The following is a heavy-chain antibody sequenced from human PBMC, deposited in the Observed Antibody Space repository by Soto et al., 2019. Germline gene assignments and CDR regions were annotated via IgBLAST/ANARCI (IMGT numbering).Heavy chain of an antibody. Sequence: EVQLLESGGGLVQPGGSLRLSCAASGFTFSTYAMIWVRQAPGRGLEWVPSISGNGASAHYADSVKGRFTVSRDNSKNTLYLQMNSLSAEDTAQYYCAKSTWIQLWPAYWGQGTLVTVSS. CDR1: GFTFSTYA. J-gene: IGHJ4*02. CDR3: AKSTWIQLWPAY. V-gene: IGHV3-23*01. CDR2: ISGNGASA. D-gene: IGHD5-18*01.